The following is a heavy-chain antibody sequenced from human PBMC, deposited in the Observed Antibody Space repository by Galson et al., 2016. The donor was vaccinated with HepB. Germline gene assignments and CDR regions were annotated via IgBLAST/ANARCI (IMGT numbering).Heavy chain of an antibody. D-gene: IGHD6-6*01. V-gene: IGHV3-48*01. CDR3: VRGGVARPYC. CDR2: ISSSSSEM. Sequence: SLRLSCAASGFSFSLYGMNWVRQAPGKGLEWVAYISSSSSEMSYADSVTGRFTISRDNAKNFLFLQMSGLGAEDTAVYYCVRGGVARPYCWGQGILVTVSS. CDR1: GFSFSLYG. J-gene: IGHJ4*02.